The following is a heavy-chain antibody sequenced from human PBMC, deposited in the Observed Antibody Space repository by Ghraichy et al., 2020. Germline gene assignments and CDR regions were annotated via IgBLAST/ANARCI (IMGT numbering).Heavy chain of an antibody. CDR1: GYSFTSYW. Sequence: GESLNISCKGSGYSFTSYWIGWVRQMPGKGLEWMGIIYPGDSDTRYSPSFQGQVTISADKSISTAYLQWSSLKASDTAMYYCARSDYYDSSGYYIALFDYWGQGTLVTVSS. CDR3: ARSDYYDSSGYYIALFDY. D-gene: IGHD3-22*01. CDR2: IYPGDSDT. J-gene: IGHJ4*02. V-gene: IGHV5-51*01.